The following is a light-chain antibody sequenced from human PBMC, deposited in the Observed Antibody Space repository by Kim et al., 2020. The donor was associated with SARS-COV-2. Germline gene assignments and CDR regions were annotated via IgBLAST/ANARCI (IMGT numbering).Light chain of an antibody. Sequence: QAGLTQPPSVSKGLRQTATLTCTGNSNNVGNQGAAWLQQHQGHPPKLLSYRNNNRPSGISERLSASRSGNTASLTITGLQPEDEDDYYCAAWDNSLSAWVFGGGTQLTVL. J-gene: IGLJ3*02. CDR1: SNNVGNQG. CDR3: AAWDNSLSAWV. V-gene: IGLV10-54*01. CDR2: RNN.